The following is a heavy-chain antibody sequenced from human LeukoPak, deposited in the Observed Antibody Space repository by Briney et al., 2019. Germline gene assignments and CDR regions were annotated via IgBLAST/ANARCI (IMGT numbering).Heavy chain of an antibody. CDR1: GGSFSGYY. J-gene: IGHJ3*02. CDR2: INHSGST. D-gene: IGHD1-7*01. CDR3: ARGRRWNAYNWNYVDAFDI. V-gene: IGHV4-34*01. Sequence: SETLSLTCAVYGGSFSGYYWSWIRQPPGKGLEWIGEINHSGSTNYNPSLKSRVTISVDTSKNQFSLELSSVTAADTAVYYCARGRRWNAYNWNYVDAFDIWGQGTMVTVSS.